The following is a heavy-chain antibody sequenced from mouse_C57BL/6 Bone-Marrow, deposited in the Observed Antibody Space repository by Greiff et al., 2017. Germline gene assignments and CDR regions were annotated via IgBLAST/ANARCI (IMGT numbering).Heavy chain of an antibody. D-gene: IGHD1-1*01. V-gene: IGHV1-55*01. Sequence: VQLQQPGAELVKPGASVKMSCKASGYTFTSYWITWVKQRPGQGLEWIGDIYPGSGSTNYNEKFKSKATLTVDTSSSTAYMQLRILTSEDSAVYYCARRKIGIITTGGYAMDYWGQGTSVTVSS. CDR2: IYPGSGST. CDR3: ARRKIGIITTGGYAMDY. CDR1: GYTFTSYW. J-gene: IGHJ4*01.